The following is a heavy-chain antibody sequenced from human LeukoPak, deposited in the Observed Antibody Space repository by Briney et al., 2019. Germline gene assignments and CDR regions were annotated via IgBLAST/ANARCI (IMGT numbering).Heavy chain of an antibody. Sequence: SETLSLTCTVSGGSISSSYWGWIRQPPGKGLEWIGYIYYSGSTDYNPSLKSRVTISVDTSKNQFSLKLRSVTTADTAVYYCARPATGSYWYFDLWGRGTLVTVSS. J-gene: IGHJ2*01. CDR3: ARPATGSYWYFDL. D-gene: IGHD4-17*01. CDR1: GGSISSSY. CDR2: IYYSGST. V-gene: IGHV4-59*08.